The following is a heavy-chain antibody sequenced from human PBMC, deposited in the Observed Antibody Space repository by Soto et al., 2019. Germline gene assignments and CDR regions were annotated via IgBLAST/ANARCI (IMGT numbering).Heavy chain of an antibody. CDR3: AGRCDSTTCLGHFDY. CDR2: ILPIFATA. Sequence: QVQLVQSGGEVTKPGSSVKVSCKASGGTFNNYVVNWVRQAPGQGLEWMGGILPIFATANYAQKFQGRVTITADKSTSTAYMELTSLRSEDTAVYYCAGRCDSTTCLGHFDYWGQGTLVTVAS. D-gene: IGHD2-2*01. CDR1: GGTFNNYV. V-gene: IGHV1-69*06. J-gene: IGHJ4*02.